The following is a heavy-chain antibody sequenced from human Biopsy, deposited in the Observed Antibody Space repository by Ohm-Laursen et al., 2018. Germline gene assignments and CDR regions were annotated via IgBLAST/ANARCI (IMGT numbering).Heavy chain of an antibody. D-gene: IGHD1-1*01. CDR3: AADINVWNVNY. CDR1: GYTLNELS. Sequence: ASVKASCKVSGYTLNELSMHWVRQVPGKGLEWMGGFAPENGKTVYAQNFQARISLTEDTSTDTAYMELRSLRSEDTAVYYCAADINVWNVNYWGQGTQVTVSS. CDR2: FAPENGKT. J-gene: IGHJ4*02. V-gene: IGHV1-24*01.